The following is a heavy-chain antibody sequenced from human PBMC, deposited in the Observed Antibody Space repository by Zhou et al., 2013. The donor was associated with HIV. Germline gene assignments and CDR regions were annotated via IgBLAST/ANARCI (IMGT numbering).Heavy chain of an antibody. D-gene: IGHD3-16*01. V-gene: IGHV1-18*01. CDR3: ARVELGIFQFPLRHAFDI. J-gene: IGHJ3*02. CDR1: GYIFTSYG. CDR2: ISAYNGNT. Sequence: QVQLVQSGAEVKKPGASVKVSCKASGYIFTSYGISWVRQAPGQGLEWMGWISAYNGNTNYVQKLQGRVTMTTDTSTSTAYMELRSLRSDDTAVYYCARVELGIFQFPLRHAFDIWGQGTMVTVSS.